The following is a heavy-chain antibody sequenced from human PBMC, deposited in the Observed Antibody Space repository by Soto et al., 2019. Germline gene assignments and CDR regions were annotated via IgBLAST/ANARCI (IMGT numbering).Heavy chain of an antibody. V-gene: IGHV1-69*01. Sequence: QVQLVQSGAAVSKPGSSVKVSCKASGGTFGIYAVGWVRQAPGQGLEWMGGIIPAFGTTKNAQKFQDRVDMTADESTNTVYMELRGLRFDDMAVYYCARVPRQMLYGPTRNGMDVWGQGTTLIVSS. D-gene: IGHD2-2*02. J-gene: IGHJ6*02. CDR2: IIPAFGTT. CDR3: ARVPRQMLYGPTRNGMDV. CDR1: GGTFGIYA.